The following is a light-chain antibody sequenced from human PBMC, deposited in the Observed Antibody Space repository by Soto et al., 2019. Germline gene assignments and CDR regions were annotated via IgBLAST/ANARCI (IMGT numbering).Light chain of an antibody. CDR2: SDT. V-gene: IGLV1-44*01. J-gene: IGLJ3*02. Sequence: QSVLTQPPSASGTPGQRVTISCSGSSSNIGSNSVSWYQQLPGTAPKLLIYSDTQRPSWVPDRFSGSKSGTSASLAISGLQSEDEADYYCAAWDDSLNGHGVFGGGTKLTVL. CDR3: AAWDDSLNGHGV. CDR1: SSNIGSNS.